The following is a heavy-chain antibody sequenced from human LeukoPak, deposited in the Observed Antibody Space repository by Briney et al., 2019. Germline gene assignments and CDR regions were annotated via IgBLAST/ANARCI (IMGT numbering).Heavy chain of an antibody. CDR3: ARDSGCSSTSCYRAYYYYGMDV. V-gene: IGHV4-59*01. CDR1: GGSISSYY. CDR2: IYYSGST. J-gene: IGHJ6*02. Sequence: SETLSLTCTVSGGSISSYYWSWIRQPPGKGLEWIGYIYYSGSTNYNPSLKSRVTISVDTSKNQFSLKPSSVTAADTAVYYCARDSGCSSTSCYRAYYYYGMDVWGQGTTVTVSS. D-gene: IGHD2-2*01.